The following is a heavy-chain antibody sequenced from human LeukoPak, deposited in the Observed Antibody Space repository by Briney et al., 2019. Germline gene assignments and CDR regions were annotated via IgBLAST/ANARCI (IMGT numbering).Heavy chain of an antibody. CDR2: IKYDGREK. J-gene: IGHJ4*02. D-gene: IGHD3-10*01. Sequence: GGSLRLSCAASGFTFSNNWMLWVRQAPGKGLEWVANIKYDGREKYYVDSVRGRFTISRDNAKNSLYLQMNSLRAEDTAVYYCAREPAYGSGSYPLDYWGQGTLVTVSS. CDR1: GFTFSNNW. CDR3: AREPAYGSGSYPLDY. V-gene: IGHV3-7*01.